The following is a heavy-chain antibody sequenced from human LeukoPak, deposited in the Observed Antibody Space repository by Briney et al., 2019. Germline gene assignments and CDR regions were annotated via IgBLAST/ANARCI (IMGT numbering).Heavy chain of an antibody. V-gene: IGHV4-39*07. CDR2: IYYSGST. J-gene: IGHJ2*01. CDR1: GGSISSSSYY. Sequence: SETLSLTCTVSGGSISSSSYYWGWIRQPPGKGLEWIGSIYYSGSTYYNASLKSRVTISVDTSKNQFSLKLTSVPAADTAVYYCAREGLGSGRGGDFDLWGRGTLVTVSS. D-gene: IGHD2-15*01. CDR3: AREGLGSGRGGDFDL.